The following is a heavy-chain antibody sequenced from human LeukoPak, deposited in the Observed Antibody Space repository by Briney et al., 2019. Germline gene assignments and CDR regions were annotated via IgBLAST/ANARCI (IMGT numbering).Heavy chain of an antibody. D-gene: IGHD5-18*01. Sequence: PSETLSLTCTVSGGSISSYYWSWIRQLPGKGLEWIGYIYYSGSTNYNPSLKSRVTISVDTSKNQFSLKLSSVTAADTAVHYCAGGKYSYGYYYFDYWGQGTLVTVSS. CDR2: IYYSGST. CDR1: GGSISSYY. V-gene: IGHV4-59*01. CDR3: AGGKYSYGYYYFDY. J-gene: IGHJ4*02.